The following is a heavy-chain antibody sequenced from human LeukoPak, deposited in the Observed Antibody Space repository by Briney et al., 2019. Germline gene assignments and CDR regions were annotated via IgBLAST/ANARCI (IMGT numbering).Heavy chain of an antibody. Sequence: SETLSLTCAVYSGFFSGYYWSWIRQPPGKGLEWIGEINHSGSTNYNPSLKSRVTISVDTSKNQFSLKLSSVTAADTAVYYCARGGRSIAAPGRLDNWFDPWGQGTLVTVSS. D-gene: IGHD6-6*01. CDR3: ARGGRSIAAPGRLDNWFDP. V-gene: IGHV4-34*01. J-gene: IGHJ5*02. CDR1: SGFFSGYY. CDR2: INHSGST.